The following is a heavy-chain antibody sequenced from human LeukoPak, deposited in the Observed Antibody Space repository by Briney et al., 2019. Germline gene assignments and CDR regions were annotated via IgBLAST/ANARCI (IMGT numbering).Heavy chain of an antibody. CDR2: IIPLLGIT. CDR1: EGTFSNNA. V-gene: IGHV1-69*04. CDR3: ARETDWHSSYFDS. D-gene: IGHD3/OR15-3a*01. Sequence: ASVKVSCKASEGTFSNNAINWVRQAPGQGLQWMGRIIPLLGITHYAQNFRGRITITADKSSSTAYMELNSLRSEDSAIYYCARETDWHSSYFDSWGQGTLVTASS. J-gene: IGHJ4*02.